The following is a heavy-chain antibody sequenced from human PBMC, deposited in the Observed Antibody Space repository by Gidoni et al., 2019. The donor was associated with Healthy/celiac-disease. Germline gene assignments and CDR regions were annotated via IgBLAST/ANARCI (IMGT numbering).Heavy chain of an antibody. Sequence: EVQLVASGGACITPGGSLTLSCAATGFTVSSTYMSWVRQAPGKGLEWVSVIDSGGSTYYADSVKGRFTISRDNSKNTLYLQMNSLRAEDTAVYYCAREIPSDYGGYYGMDVWGQGTTVTVSS. D-gene: IGHD4-17*01. CDR3: AREIPSDYGGYYGMDV. J-gene: IGHJ6*02. CDR1: GFTVSSTY. V-gene: IGHV3-53*01. CDR2: IDSGGST.